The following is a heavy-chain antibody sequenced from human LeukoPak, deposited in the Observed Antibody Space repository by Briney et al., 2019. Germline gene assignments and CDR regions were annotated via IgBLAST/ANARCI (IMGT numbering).Heavy chain of an antibody. CDR3: ASHYSRSGIDAFDI. Sequence: SEALSLTCTASGGSTNNESYYWSWIRQPAGKGLEWIGRIHPTGNTMCNPSLESRVTISIDTSKNQFSLKLSSVTAADTAVYYCASHYSRSGIDAFDIWGQGTVVTVSS. J-gene: IGHJ3*02. V-gene: IGHV4-61*02. CDR2: IHPTGNT. CDR1: GGSTNNESYY. D-gene: IGHD6-6*01.